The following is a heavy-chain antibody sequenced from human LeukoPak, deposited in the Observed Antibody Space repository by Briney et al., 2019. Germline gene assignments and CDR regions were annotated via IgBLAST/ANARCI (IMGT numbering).Heavy chain of an antibody. V-gene: IGHV3-74*01. Sequence: GGSLRLSCAASGFTFRNHWMHWVRQAPAKGLVWVSRIRTDGGSTAYADFVKGRFTISRDNAKNTVYLQMNSLRADDTAVYYCARDMESGGRAFDSWGQGTLVTIYS. CDR3: ARDMESGGRAFDS. J-gene: IGHJ4*01. D-gene: IGHD2-15*01. CDR2: IRTDGGST. CDR1: GFTFRNHW.